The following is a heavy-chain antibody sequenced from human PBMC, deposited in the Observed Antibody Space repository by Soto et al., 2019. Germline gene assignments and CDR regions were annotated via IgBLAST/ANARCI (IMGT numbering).Heavy chain of an antibody. D-gene: IGHD6-19*01. CDR2: MNPNSGNT. J-gene: IGHJ4*02. Sequence: ASVKVSCKASGYTFTSYDINWVRQATGQGLEWMGWMNPNSGNTGYAQKFQGRVTMTRNTSISTAYMELSSLRSEDTAVYYCARGWFSSGWFDYWGRGTLVTVSS. V-gene: IGHV1-8*01. CDR1: GYTFTSYD. CDR3: ARGWFSSGWFDY.